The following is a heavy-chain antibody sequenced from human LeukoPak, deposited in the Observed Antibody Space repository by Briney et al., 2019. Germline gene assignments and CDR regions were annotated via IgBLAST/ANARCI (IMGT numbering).Heavy chain of an antibody. CDR2: IWYDGSNK. Sequence: GGSLRLSCAASGFTFSSYGMLWLRQAPGKGLQGVEGIWYDGSNKYYEDSVKGRCTISRDNAKNTLYPQINNLRAEDKAGYYCARVSSLAVAGFFDYWGQGILVTVSS. V-gene: IGHV3-33*01. CDR1: GFTFSSYG. D-gene: IGHD6-19*01. CDR3: ARVSSLAVAGFFDY. J-gene: IGHJ4*02.